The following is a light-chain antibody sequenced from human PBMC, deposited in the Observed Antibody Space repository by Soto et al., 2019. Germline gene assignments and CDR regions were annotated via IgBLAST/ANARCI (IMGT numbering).Light chain of an antibody. J-gene: IGKJ1*01. Sequence: EIVMTQSPATLSVSPGQRATLSCGASQALRSSYLAWYQQKPGQAPRLLIHGASTRAPGIPDRFSGGGSGTVFTLTISRLEPEDFAVYYCQQRSNWPWTFGQGTKVDIK. CDR2: GAS. V-gene: IGKV3D-20*02. CDR3: QQRSNWPWT. CDR1: QALRSSY.